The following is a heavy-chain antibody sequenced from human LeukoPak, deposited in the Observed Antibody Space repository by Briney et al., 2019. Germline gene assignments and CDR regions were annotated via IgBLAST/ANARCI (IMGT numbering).Heavy chain of an antibody. J-gene: IGHJ4*02. Sequence: GASVKVSCKVSGYTLTELSMHWVRQAPGKGLEWMGGFDPEDGETIYAQKFQGRVTMTEDTSTDTAYMELSSLRSEDTAVYYCATPQATEDLSYYYGSGSLDYWGQGTLVTVSS. D-gene: IGHD3-10*01. CDR1: GYTLTELS. CDR2: FDPEDGET. CDR3: ATPQATEDLSYYYGSGSLDY. V-gene: IGHV1-24*01.